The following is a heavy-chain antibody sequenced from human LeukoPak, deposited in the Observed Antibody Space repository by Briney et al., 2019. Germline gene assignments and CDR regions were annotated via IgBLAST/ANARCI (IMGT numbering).Heavy chain of an antibody. D-gene: IGHD1-14*01. CDR1: GDSVSSNSAA. J-gene: IGHJ6*02. V-gene: IGHV6-1*01. CDR3: ARGDAPGGIYYYAMDV. Sequence: SQTLSLTCAISGDSVSSNSAAWNWVRQSPSRGLEWLGRTYYRSRWYNDDAISVKSRMKINPDTSKNQFSLQLNSVAPEDTAVYYCARGDAPGGIYYYAMDVWGQGTTVTVSS. CDR2: TYYRSRWYN.